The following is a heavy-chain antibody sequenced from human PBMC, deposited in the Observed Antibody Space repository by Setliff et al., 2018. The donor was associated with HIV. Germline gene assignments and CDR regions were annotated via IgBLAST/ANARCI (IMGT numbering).Heavy chain of an antibody. D-gene: IGHD2-8*01. Sequence: ASVKVSCKASGYTFTGYFIHWVRQAPGQGLEWMGRIIPNSAGTNYAQKFQGRVTMTRDTSISTAYMELSRLRSDDTAVYYCATKVYCTNGVCLDAFDIWGQGTTVTVS. J-gene: IGHJ3*02. V-gene: IGHV1-2*06. CDR2: IIPNSAGT. CDR1: GYTFTGYF. CDR3: ATKVYCTNGVCLDAFDI.